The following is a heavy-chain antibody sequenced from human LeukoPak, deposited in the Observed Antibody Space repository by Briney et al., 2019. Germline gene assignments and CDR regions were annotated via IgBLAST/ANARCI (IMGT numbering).Heavy chain of an antibody. J-gene: IGHJ4*02. V-gene: IGHV4-31*03. CDR2: INYSGST. Sequence: PSETLSLTCTVSGGSISSGGYYWSWVRQHPGKGLEWIGYINYSGSTYCNPSLKSRVTISIDTSKNQFSLNLSSVTAADTAVYYCARVREAAAVLDYWGQGTLVTVSS. D-gene: IGHD6-13*01. CDR1: GGSISSGGYY. CDR3: ARVREAAAVLDY.